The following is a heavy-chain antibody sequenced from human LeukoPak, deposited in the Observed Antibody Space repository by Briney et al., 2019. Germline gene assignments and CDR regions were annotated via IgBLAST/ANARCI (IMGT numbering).Heavy chain of an antibody. Sequence: ASVKVSCKASGYTFTGYYIHWVRQAPGQGLEWMGWITPNSDGTDYAQKFRGRVTMTRDTSITTAYMELSSLRSDDTAVYYCARSPIGLGFFDYWGQGTLVTVSS. D-gene: IGHD7-27*01. CDR1: GYTFTGYY. V-gene: IGHV1-2*02. CDR3: ARSPIGLGFFDY. CDR2: ITPNSDGT. J-gene: IGHJ4*02.